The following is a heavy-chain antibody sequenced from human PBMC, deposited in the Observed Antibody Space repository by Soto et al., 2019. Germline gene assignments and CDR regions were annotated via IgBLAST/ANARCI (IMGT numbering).Heavy chain of an antibody. D-gene: IGHD1-1*01. V-gene: IGHV1-18*01. CDR3: ARGRYGDY. Sequence: QVHLVQSGAEVKKPGASVKVSCKASGYTFTSYGITWVRQAPGQGREWMGWISAHNGNTDYAQKLQGRVIVTRDTYTSTASIELRSLGSDDTAVYYCARGRYGDYWGQGARVTVSS. CDR2: ISAHNGNT. J-gene: IGHJ4*02. CDR1: GYTFTSYG.